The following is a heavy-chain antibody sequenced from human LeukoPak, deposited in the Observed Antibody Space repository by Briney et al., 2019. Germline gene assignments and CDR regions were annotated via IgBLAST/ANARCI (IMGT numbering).Heavy chain of an antibody. CDR3: ARDWYSYAYG. CDR2: ISSSGSTI. J-gene: IGHJ4*02. V-gene: IGHV3-48*03. Sequence: GGSLRLSCAASGFTFSSYEMNWVRQAPGKGLEWVSYISSSGSTIYYADSVRGRFTISRDNAKNSLYLQMNSLRAEDTAVYYCARDWYSYAYGWGQGTLVTVSS. D-gene: IGHD5-18*01. CDR1: GFTFSSYE.